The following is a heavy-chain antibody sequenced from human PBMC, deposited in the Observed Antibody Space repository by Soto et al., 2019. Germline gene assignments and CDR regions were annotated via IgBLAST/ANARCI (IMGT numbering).Heavy chain of an antibody. V-gene: IGHV4-59*08. J-gene: IGHJ4*02. CDR3: ARHDYGDYYY. CDR2: IYYSGST. D-gene: IGHD4-17*01. CDR1: GGSISSYY. Sequence: SETLSLTCTVSGGSISSYYWSWIRQPPGKGLEWIGYIYYSGSTNYNPSLKSRVTISVDTSKNQFSLKLSSVTAADTAVYYCARHDYGDYYYWGQGTLVTVSS.